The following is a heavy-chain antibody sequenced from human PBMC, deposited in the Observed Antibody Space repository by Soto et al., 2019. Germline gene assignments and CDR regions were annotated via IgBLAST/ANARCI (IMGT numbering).Heavy chain of an antibody. CDR1: GGSISTNY. CDR3: ARGDSHSSGYLIVGVLTQ. D-gene: IGHD3-22*01. Sequence: QVQLQESGPGLVKPSETLSLTCTVSGGSISTNYWSWIRQPPGKGLEWIGYIYNSGSSNYNPSLKSQVTISVDTSKNHFSLQLASVTAADTAVYYCARGDSHSSGYLIVGVLTQWGQGTLVTVSS. V-gene: IGHV4-59*01. CDR2: IYNSGSS. J-gene: IGHJ4*02.